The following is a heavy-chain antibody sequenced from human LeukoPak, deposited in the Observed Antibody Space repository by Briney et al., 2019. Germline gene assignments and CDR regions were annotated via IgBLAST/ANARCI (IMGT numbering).Heavy chain of an antibody. D-gene: IGHD3-22*01. CDR2: ISGSGGCT. CDR1: GFTFSSYA. V-gene: IGHV3-23*01. Sequence: GGSLRLSCAASGFTFSSYAMSWVRQAPGKGLEWVSAISGSGGCTYYADSVKGRFTISRDNSKNTLYLQMNSLRAEGTAVYFCAKGVVNYYDSSGYWVFDYWGQGTLVTVSS. J-gene: IGHJ4*02. CDR3: AKGVVNYYDSSGYWVFDY.